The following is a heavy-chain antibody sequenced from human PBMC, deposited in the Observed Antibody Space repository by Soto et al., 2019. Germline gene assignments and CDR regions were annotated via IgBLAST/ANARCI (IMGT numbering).Heavy chain of an antibody. CDR1: GGSISSSSYY. CDR2: IYYSGST. V-gene: IGHV4-39*01. Sequence: SETLSLACTVSGGSISSSSYYWGWIRQPPGKGLEWIGSIYYSGSTYYNLSLKSRVTISVDTSKNQFSLKLSSVTAADTAVYYCARLYGSGSDFDWDDGGLYYIDVWGKGNTVTVSS. D-gene: IGHD3-10*01. CDR3: ARLYGSGSDFDWDDGGLYYIDV. J-gene: IGHJ6*03.